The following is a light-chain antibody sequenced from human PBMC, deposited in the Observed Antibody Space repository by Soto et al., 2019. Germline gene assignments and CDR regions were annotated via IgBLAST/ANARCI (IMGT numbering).Light chain of an antibody. V-gene: IGKV1-6*01. CDR2: AAS. J-gene: IGKJ1*01. CDR3: LQDYNLPRT. Sequence: IQMTQSPLSLSASVGDRVIITCRASRDIGNDLGWYQQKPGKAPKLLIFAASTLHSGVPSRFSGSGSGTVFTLTISSLHPEDFATYCWLQDYNLPRTVGQGT. CDR1: RDIGND.